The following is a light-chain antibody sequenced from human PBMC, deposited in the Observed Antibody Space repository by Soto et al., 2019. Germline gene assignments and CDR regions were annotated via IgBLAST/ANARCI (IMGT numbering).Light chain of an antibody. Sequence: QSALTQPASVSGSPGQSITISCTGTSSDVGGYNYVSWYQHHPGKAPKLMIYEVSNRPSGVSNRFSGSKSGNTASLTISGLRAEDEAEYYCSSYTSSSPYVFGTGTKLTVL. V-gene: IGLV2-14*01. CDR3: SSYTSSSPYV. J-gene: IGLJ1*01. CDR1: SSDVGGYNY. CDR2: EVS.